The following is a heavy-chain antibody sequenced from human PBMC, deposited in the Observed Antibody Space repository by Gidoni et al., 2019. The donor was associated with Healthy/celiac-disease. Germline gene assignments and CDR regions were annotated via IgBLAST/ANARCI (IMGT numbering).Heavy chain of an antibody. CDR1: GGSISSSSYY. Sequence: QLQLQESGPGLVKPSETLSLTCTVSGGSISSSSYYWGWIRQPPGKGLEWIGSIYYSGSTYYNPSLKSRVTISVDTSKNQFSLKLSSVTAADTAVYYCASLYVGALGAEFDYWGQGTLVTVSS. CDR3: ASLYVGALGAEFDY. D-gene: IGHD1-26*01. V-gene: IGHV4-39*01. J-gene: IGHJ4*02. CDR2: IYYSGST.